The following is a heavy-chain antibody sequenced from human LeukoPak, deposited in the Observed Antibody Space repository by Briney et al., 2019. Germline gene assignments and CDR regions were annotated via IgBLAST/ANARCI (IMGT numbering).Heavy chain of an antibody. Sequence: PGGSLRLSCEASGFIFEDYAMHWVRQAPGKGLEWVSCISWDSGSIGYADSVRGRFIISRDNANNSLYLHMNSLKPDDTALYYCAKDISFEYGGALDSWGQGTLVTVSS. CDR2: ISWDSGSI. J-gene: IGHJ4*02. CDR3: AKDISFEYGGALDS. V-gene: IGHV3-9*01. CDR1: GFIFEDYA. D-gene: IGHD6-6*01.